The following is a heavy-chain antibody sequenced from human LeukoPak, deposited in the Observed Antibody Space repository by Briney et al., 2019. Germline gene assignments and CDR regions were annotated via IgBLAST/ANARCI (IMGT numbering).Heavy chain of an antibody. Sequence: GGSLRLSCTASGFTFRTYGMHWARQAPGKGLEAVAVISYDGSNKYYAASVKGRFTISRDNSENTVYLQMNSLRPEDTAVYYCAKDLRSMAATGAGDYWGQGTLVTVSS. CDR1: GFTFRTYG. D-gene: IGHD1-26*01. J-gene: IGHJ4*02. CDR2: ISYDGSNK. CDR3: AKDLRSMAATGAGDY. V-gene: IGHV3-30*18.